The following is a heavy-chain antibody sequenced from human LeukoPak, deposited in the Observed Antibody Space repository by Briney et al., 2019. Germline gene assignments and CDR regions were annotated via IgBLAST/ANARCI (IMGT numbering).Heavy chain of an antibody. V-gene: IGHV3-23*01. Sequence: AGGSLRLSCVASGFTFSNKAMSWVRQAPGMGLEWVTSTTQSGESSGYADSVKGRFTISRDKSKNTLFLQMDSLRVEDTAIYYCARESGGDWGYFDDWGQGTLVTVSS. CDR2: TTQSGESS. J-gene: IGHJ4*02. CDR1: GFTFSNKA. CDR3: ARESGGDWGYFDD. D-gene: IGHD2-21*02.